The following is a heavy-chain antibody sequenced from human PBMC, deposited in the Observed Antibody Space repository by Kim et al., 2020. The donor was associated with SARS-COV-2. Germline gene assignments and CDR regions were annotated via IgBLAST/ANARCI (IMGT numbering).Heavy chain of an antibody. D-gene: IGHD3-10*01. CDR1: GYTFTSYG. CDR2: ISAYNGNT. V-gene: IGHV1-18*01. J-gene: IGHJ5*02. Sequence: ASVKVSCKASGYTFTSYGISWVRQAPGQGLEWMGWISAYNGNTNYAQKLQGRVTMTTDTSTSTAYMELRSLRSDDTAVYYCARVEVCFYYGSGGLNWFDHWGQGTLVTVSS. CDR3: ARVEVCFYYGSGGLNWFDH.